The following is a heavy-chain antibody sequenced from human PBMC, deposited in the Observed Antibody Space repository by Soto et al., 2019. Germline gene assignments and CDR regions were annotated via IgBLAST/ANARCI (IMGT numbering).Heavy chain of an antibody. V-gene: IGHV4-59*12. Sequence: PSETLSLTGTASGGSISNYYWNWIRQSPGKGLERIGYIYSSGSTHSNPSLQHQVPFSADKFISTAYLQLSSLKASDTAMYYFARLYDILTGCWFDPGGQGTLVTVSS. D-gene: IGHD3-9*01. CDR1: GGSISNYY. J-gene: IGHJ5*02. CDR3: ARLYDILTGCWFDP. CDR2: IYSSGST.